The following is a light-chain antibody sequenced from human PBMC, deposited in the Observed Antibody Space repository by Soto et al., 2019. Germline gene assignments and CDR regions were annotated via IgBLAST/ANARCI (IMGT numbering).Light chain of an antibody. CDR2: DAS. CDR3: QQYNTSWT. CDR1: QTISHW. J-gene: IGKJ1*01. Sequence: DIHLTQSPSTLSASVGDRVTITCRASQTISHWLAWYQQKPGKAPKLLIFDASSLENGVPSRFSGSGSGTDFTLTITGLQPDDFATYYCQQYNTSWTFGQGTKVEI. V-gene: IGKV1-5*01.